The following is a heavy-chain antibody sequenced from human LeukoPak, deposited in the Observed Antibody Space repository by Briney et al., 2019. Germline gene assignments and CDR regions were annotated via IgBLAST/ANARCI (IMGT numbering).Heavy chain of an antibody. CDR3: ARADRLSTVSSFYYYYMDV. CDR1: GFTFSDYY. Sequence: PGGSLRLSCAASGFTFSDYYMSWIRQAPGKGLEWVSYISSSGSTIYYADSVKGRFTISRDNAKNSLYLQMNSLRAEDTAVYYCARADRLSTVSSFYYYYMDVWGKGTTVTVSS. J-gene: IGHJ6*03. CDR2: ISSSGSTI. V-gene: IGHV3-11*04. D-gene: IGHD4-17*01.